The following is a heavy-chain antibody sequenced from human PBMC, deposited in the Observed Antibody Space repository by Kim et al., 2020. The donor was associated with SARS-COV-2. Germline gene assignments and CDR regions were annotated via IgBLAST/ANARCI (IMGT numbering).Heavy chain of an antibody. Sequence: ASVKVSCKASGYSFTSYAINWVRQAPGQGLEWMGWIITYNGNTNYAQKFQVRVTMTTDTSTNTAYMELRSLRSDDTAVYYCARSYNSDYGGFDYWGQGTL. CDR3: ARSYNSDYGGFDY. D-gene: IGHD4-17*01. CDR2: IITYNGNT. J-gene: IGHJ4*02. CDR1: GYSFTSYA. V-gene: IGHV1-18*01.